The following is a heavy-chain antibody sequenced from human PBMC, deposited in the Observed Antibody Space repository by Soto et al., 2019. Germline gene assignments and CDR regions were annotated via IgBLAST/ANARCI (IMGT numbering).Heavy chain of an antibody. CDR3: ARGALRLREHYYGMDV. D-gene: IGHD3-3*01. CDR2: IIPIFGTA. J-gene: IGHJ6*02. Sequence: QVQLVQSGAEVKKPGSSVKVSCKASGCTFSSYAISWVRQAPGQGLEWMGGIIPIFGTANYAQKFQGRVTITADESTSTAYMELSSLRSEDTAVYYCARGALRLREHYYGMDVWGQGTTVTVSS. CDR1: GCTFSSYA. V-gene: IGHV1-69*12.